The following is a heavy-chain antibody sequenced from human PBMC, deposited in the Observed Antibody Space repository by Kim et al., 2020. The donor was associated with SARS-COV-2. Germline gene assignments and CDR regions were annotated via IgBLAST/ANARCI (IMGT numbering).Heavy chain of an antibody. CDR3: ASRGSGWYFDY. Sequence: TSYADCVTGRFTSTRDITKNTVYLQMNSLRAEDKAVYYCASRGSGWYFDYWGQGTLVTVSS. CDR2: T. J-gene: IGHJ4*02. V-gene: IGHV3-23*01. D-gene: IGHD6-19*01.